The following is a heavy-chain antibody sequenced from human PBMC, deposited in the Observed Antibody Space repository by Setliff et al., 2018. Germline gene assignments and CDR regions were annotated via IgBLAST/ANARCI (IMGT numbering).Heavy chain of an antibody. CDR3: AKGCSRLIDYFDY. CDR1: GYSFNSFD. J-gene: IGHJ4*02. D-gene: IGHD3-22*01. V-gene: IGHV3-30*02. Sequence: PGGSLRLSCAASGYSFNSFDMHWVRQAPGKGLEWVAFIRYDGSDKYYADSVKGRFTISRDNSKNTLYLQMSSLRVEDTAVYYCAKGCSRLIDYFDYWGQGTLVTVSS. CDR2: IRYDGSDK.